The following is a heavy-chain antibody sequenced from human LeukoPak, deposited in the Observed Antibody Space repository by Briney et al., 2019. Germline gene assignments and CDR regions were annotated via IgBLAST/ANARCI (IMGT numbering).Heavy chain of an antibody. D-gene: IGHD4-17*01. CDR2: ISVSNGVP. Sequence: GASVKVSCRASGYTFTDYGISWVRQAPGLGLEWMGWISVSNGVPKYAQKLQGRVSMTTDTSTSTAYMELRSLRSDDTAVYYCATYLGVTTTGVFDIWGQGTMVTASS. V-gene: IGHV1-18*01. CDR1: GYTFTDYG. J-gene: IGHJ3*02. CDR3: ATYLGVTTTGVFDI.